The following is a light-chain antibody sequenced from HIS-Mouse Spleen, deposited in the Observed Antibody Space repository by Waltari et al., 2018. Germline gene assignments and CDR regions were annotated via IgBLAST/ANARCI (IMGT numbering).Light chain of an antibody. V-gene: IGLV3-10*01. Sequence: SYELTQPPSVSVSPGQTARITCSGDALPKQYTYWYQQKSGQAPVLVIYEDSKRPSGIPERFSGSSSGTMATLTISGAQVEDEADYYCYSTDSSGNHRVFGGGTKLTAL. CDR3: YSTDSSGNHRV. CDR1: ALPKQY. J-gene: IGLJ2*01. CDR2: EDS.